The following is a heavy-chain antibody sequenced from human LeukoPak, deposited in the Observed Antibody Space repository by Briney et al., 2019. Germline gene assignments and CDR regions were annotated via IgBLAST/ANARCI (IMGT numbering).Heavy chain of an antibody. V-gene: IGHV1-24*01. CDR1: GYTLTELS. J-gene: IGHJ2*01. D-gene: IGHD5-12*01. Sequence: ASVKVSCKVSGYTLTELSMHWVRQAPGKGLEWMGGFDPEDGETIYAQKFQGRVTMTEDTSTDAAYMELSSLRSEDTAVYYCATTQYSPTRYFDLWGRGTLVTVSS. CDR3: ATTQYSPTRYFDL. CDR2: FDPEDGET.